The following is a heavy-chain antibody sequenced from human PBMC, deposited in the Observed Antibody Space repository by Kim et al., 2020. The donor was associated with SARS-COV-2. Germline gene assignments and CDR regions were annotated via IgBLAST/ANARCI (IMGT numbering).Heavy chain of an antibody. CDR2: INHSGST. Sequence: SETLSLTCAVYGGSFSGYYWSWIRQPPGKGLEWIGEINHSGSTNYNPSLKSRVTISVDTSKNQFSLKLSSVTAADTAVYYCARGGLWFGELSRVYGMDVWGQGTTVTVSS. J-gene: IGHJ6*02. CDR3: ARGGLWFGELSRVYGMDV. CDR1: GGSFSGYY. V-gene: IGHV4-34*01. D-gene: IGHD3-10*01.